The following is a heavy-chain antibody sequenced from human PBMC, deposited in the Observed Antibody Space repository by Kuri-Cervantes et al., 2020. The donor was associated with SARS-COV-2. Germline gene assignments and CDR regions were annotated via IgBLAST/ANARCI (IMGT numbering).Heavy chain of an antibody. Sequence: SETLSLTCTVSGGSISSYYWSWIRQPPGEGLEWIGYIYYSGSTNYNPSLKSRVTISVDTSKNRFSLKLSSVTAADTAVYYCARDPLGFTFGGVIVDAFDIWGQGTMVTVSS. V-gene: IGHV4-59*01. D-gene: IGHD3-16*02. CDR3: ARDPLGFTFGGVIVDAFDI. J-gene: IGHJ3*02. CDR1: GGSISSYY. CDR2: IYYSGST.